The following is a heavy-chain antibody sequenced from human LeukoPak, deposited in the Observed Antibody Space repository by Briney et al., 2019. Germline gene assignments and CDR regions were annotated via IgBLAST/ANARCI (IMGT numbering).Heavy chain of an antibody. J-gene: IGHJ3*02. Sequence: PGGSLRLSCAASGFTFSDYYMSWIRQAPGKGLEWVSYISSSGSTIYYADSVKGRFTISRDNAKNSLYPQMNSLRAEDTAVYYCARETTGYFIDAFDIWGQGTMVTVSS. V-gene: IGHV3-11*01. D-gene: IGHD3-9*01. CDR1: GFTFSDYY. CDR3: ARETTGYFIDAFDI. CDR2: ISSSGSTI.